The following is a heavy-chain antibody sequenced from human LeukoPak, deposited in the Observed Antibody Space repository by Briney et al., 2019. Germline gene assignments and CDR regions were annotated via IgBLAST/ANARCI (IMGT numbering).Heavy chain of an antibody. V-gene: IGHV4-34*01. J-gene: IGHJ4*02. CDR3: ARGLNDSWTGENY. Sequence: ASETLSLTCAVYDVSFSGYYWSWVRQPPGKGLEWIGEINHSGSTNYNPSLKSRVTISLDTSKSQFSLKVRYVTAADTAVYYCARGLNDSWTGENYWGQGTLVTVSS. D-gene: IGHD3-3*01. CDR1: DVSFSGYY. CDR2: INHSGST.